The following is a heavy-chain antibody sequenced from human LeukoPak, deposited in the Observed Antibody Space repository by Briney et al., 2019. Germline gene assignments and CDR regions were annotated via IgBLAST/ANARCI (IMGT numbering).Heavy chain of an antibody. CDR1: GFSFSRYW. CDR3: AREVADSGQGVAWDNCSLS. CDR2: IKQDGSEK. J-gene: IGHJ4*02. D-gene: IGHD1-1*01. V-gene: IGHV3-7*01. Sequence: GESLRLSCAASGFSFSRYWMSWVRQAPGRGLEWVANIKQDGSEKYYVDSVKGPLTISRDNAENELYLQMNSLRAEDTAVYDCAREVADSGQGVAWDNCSLSGGQRTLVTVSS.